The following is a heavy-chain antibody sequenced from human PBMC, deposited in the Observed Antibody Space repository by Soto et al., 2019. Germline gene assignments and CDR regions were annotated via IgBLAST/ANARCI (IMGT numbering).Heavy chain of an antibody. Sequence: QVQLVQSGAEVKKPGSSVKVSCKASGGTFSSYAISWVRQAPGQGLEWMGGIIPIFGTANYAQKFQGRVTITADKSTSTAYMELSSLRSEETTVYYRARAHQPLLHLGNFDYWGQGTLVTISS. D-gene: IGHD2-2*02. V-gene: IGHV1-69*06. CDR1: GGTFSSYA. CDR2: IIPIFGTA. J-gene: IGHJ4*02. CDR3: ARAHQPLLHLGNFDY.